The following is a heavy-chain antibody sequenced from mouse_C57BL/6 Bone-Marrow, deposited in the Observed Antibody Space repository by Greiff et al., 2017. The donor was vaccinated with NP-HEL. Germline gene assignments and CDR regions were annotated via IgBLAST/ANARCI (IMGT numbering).Heavy chain of an antibody. CDR3: AKDSYFDY. CDR1: GFSLTSYA. J-gene: IGHJ2*01. CDR2: ICTGGGT. V-gene: IGHV2-9-1*01. Sequence: QVQLKESGPGLVAPSPSLSITCTASGFSLTSYAISWVRQPPGQGLEWLGVICTGGGTTYNSALNSRLSISKDNSKSQVFLKMNSLQADDTARYYCAKDSYFDYWGQGTTLTVSS.